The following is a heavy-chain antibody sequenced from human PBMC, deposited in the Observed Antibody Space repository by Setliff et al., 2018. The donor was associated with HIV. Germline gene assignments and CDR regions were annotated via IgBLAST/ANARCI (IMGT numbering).Heavy chain of an antibody. V-gene: IGHV4-4*02. CDR1: GGSISTVNW. CDR2: IDHSGGS. CDR3: ASSRRRTFDY. Sequence: SETLSLTCAVSGGSISTVNWWTWVRQPPGKGLEWIGEIDHSGGSKYNPSLTGRVTMSVDKSKNQFSLKLSSVTAADTAIYYCASSRRRTFDYWGQGTLVTVSS. J-gene: IGHJ4*02.